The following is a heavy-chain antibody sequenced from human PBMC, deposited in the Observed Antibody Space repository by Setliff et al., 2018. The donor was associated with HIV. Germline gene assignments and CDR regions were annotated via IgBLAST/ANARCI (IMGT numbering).Heavy chain of an antibody. CDR1: GGSIRGHY. V-gene: IGHV4-59*11. CDR2: IYYSGST. D-gene: IGHD5-12*01. J-gene: IGHJ5*02. CDR3: TLTSRLDGYFDP. Sequence: ETLSLTCTVSGGSIRGHYWSWIRQPPGKGLEWIGTIYYSGSTYYKPSLKSRGTISVDTSKNQFYLKLNSVTAADSAVYYCTLTSRLDGYFDPWGQGTLVTVSS.